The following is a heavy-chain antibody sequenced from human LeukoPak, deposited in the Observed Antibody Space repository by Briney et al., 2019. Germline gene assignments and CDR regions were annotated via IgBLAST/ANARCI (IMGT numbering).Heavy chain of an antibody. J-gene: IGHJ4*02. D-gene: IGHD3-10*01. V-gene: IGHV4-59*03. CDR1: GGSISGYY. Sequence: PSETPSLTCTVSGGSISGYYHNWVRQSPGRGLEWIGLVHYSGNTNYNPSLKSRVSISTDTSKNQFSLELTSVTAADTAVYYCVIGRGWQPDYWGQGIPVTVSS. CDR3: VIGRGWQPDY. CDR2: VHYSGNT.